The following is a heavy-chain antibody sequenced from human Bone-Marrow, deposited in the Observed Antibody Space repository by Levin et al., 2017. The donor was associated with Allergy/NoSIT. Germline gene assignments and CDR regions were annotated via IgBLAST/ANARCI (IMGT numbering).Heavy chain of an antibody. Sequence: QPGGSLRLSCAASGFTFSSYGIHWVRQAPGKGLEWVAVISYDGSNKYYADSVKGRFTISRDNSKNTLYLQMNSLRAEDTAVYYCAKDLKCSGGSCWAYYYYGMDVWGQGTTVTVSS. CDR3: AKDLKCSGGSCWAYYYYGMDV. J-gene: IGHJ6*02. D-gene: IGHD2-15*01. CDR1: GFTFSSYG. CDR2: ISYDGSNK. V-gene: IGHV3-30*18.